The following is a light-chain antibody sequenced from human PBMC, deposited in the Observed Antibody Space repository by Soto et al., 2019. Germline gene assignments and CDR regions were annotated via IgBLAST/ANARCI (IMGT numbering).Light chain of an antibody. CDR2: WAS. J-gene: IGKJ1*01. CDR1: QSILSTSSKRNY. V-gene: IGKV4-1*01. CDR3: HQYYSNPQT. Sequence: DIVMTQSTDSLAVSLGERATLNCKSSQSILSTSSKRNYLAWYQYKPGHPPKLPVYWASTRESGVPARFSGSGSETDFTLTISSLQAEDVAVYYCHQYYSNPQTFGQGTRVEIK.